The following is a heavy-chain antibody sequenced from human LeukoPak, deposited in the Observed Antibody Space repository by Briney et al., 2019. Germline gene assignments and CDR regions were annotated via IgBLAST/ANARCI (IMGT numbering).Heavy chain of an antibody. J-gene: IGHJ4*02. Sequence: SETLSLTCAVYGGSFSGCYWSWIRQPPGKGLEWIGNINHSGSTNYNPSLKSRVTISVDTSKNQFSLKLTSVTAADTAVYYCARGRRDGYNKIMPFDYWGQGTLVTVSS. CDR3: ARGRRDGYNKIMPFDY. D-gene: IGHD5-24*01. V-gene: IGHV4-34*01. CDR2: INHSGST. CDR1: GGSFSGCY.